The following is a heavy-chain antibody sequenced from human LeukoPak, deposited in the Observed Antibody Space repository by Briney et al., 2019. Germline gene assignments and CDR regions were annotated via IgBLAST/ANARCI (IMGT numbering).Heavy chain of an antibody. CDR1: GFTFSSYA. J-gene: IGHJ4*02. V-gene: IGHV3-30-3*01. Sequence: GGSLRLSCAASGFTFSSYAMHWVRQAPGKGLEWVAVISYDGSNKYYADSVKGRFTISRDNSKNTLYLQMNSLRAEDTAVYYCAKEGPTSFDYWGQGTLVTVSS. CDR3: AKEGPTSFDY. CDR2: ISYDGSNK.